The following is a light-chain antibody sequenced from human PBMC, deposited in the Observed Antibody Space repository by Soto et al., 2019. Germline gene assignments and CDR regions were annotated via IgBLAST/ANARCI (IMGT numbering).Light chain of an antibody. CDR2: AAS. CDR3: QQLRMYPST. J-gene: IGKJ4*01. CDR1: QDIAIY. V-gene: IGKV1-9*01. Sequence: IQFTQSPSSLSASVGDRVTITCRASQDIAIYLAWYRHKPGEAPKLLIYAASTLYGGVPSRFSCSGAGTACARPITSLQAEDVATDSCQQLRMYPSTFGGGTKVDI.